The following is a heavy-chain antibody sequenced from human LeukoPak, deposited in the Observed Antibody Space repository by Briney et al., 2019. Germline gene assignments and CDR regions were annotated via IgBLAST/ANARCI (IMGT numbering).Heavy chain of an antibody. J-gene: IGHJ4*02. D-gene: IGHD1-26*01. V-gene: IGHV1-2*06. CDR2: INPNSGGT. CDR1: GYTFTGYY. CDR3: ARVRSGSDYEFDY. Sequence: ASVKVSCKASGYTFTGYYMHWVRQAPGQGLEWMGRINPNSGGTNYAQKFQGRVTMTRDTSISTAYMELSRLRSDDTAVYYCARVRSGSDYEFDYWGQGTLVTVSS.